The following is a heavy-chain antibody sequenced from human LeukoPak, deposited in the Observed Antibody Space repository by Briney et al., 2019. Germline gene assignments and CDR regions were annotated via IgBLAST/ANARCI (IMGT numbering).Heavy chain of an antibody. Sequence: ASVKVSCKASGYTFTSYDINWGRQATGQGLEWMGWMNPNSGNTGYAQKFQGRVTITRNTSISTAYMELSSLRSKDTAVYYCARGSMVRGSRPDFDYWGQGTLVTVSS. CDR2: MNPNSGNT. V-gene: IGHV1-8*03. CDR3: ARGSMVRGSRPDFDY. D-gene: IGHD3-10*01. CDR1: GYTFTSYD. J-gene: IGHJ4*02.